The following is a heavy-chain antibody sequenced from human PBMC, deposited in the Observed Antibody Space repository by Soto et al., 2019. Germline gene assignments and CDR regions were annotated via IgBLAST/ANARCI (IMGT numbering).Heavy chain of an antibody. V-gene: IGHV4-39*07. Sequence: PSETLALTCSVTGGSISSSDYYWVWIRQPPGKGLEWIVSILHTGRTNYSPSLKSRVTMSLDSSKNQFSLNLSSVTAADTAVYFCARDPGYCTNGVCPIFDFWGQGVLVTVSS. J-gene: IGHJ4*02. CDR2: ILHTGRT. CDR3: ARDPGYCTNGVCPIFDF. CDR1: GGSISSSDYY. D-gene: IGHD2-8*01.